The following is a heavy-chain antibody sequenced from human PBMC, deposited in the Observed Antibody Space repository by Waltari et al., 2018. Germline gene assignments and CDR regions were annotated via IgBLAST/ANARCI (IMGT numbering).Heavy chain of an antibody. CDR1: GFTFSSYA. D-gene: IGHD3-10*01. CDR2: ISYDGSNK. V-gene: IGHV3-30-3*01. CDR3: ARDPDRRWFGELLGYYYYYMDV. J-gene: IGHJ6*03. Sequence: QVQLVESGGGVVQPGRSLRLSCAASGFTFSSYAMHWVRQAPGKGREWVAVISYDGSNKYYADSVNGRFTISRDNSKNTLYLQMNSLRAEDTAVYYCARDPDRRWFGELLGYYYYYMDVWGKGTTVTISS.